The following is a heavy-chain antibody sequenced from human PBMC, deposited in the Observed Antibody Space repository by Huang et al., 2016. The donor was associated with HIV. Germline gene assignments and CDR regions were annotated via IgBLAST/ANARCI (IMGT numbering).Heavy chain of an antibody. V-gene: IGHV1-69*01. CDR2: IIPNVGTT. CDR3: ARLPWFGTYYYGMDV. Sequence: AISWVRQAPGQGLEWMGGIIPNVGTTNDAQKFQGRVKGTADEATTTAYLELSSLRSEDTAVYYCARLPWFGTYYYGMDVWGQGTTVTVSS. CDR1: A. J-gene: IGHJ6*02. D-gene: IGHD3-10*01.